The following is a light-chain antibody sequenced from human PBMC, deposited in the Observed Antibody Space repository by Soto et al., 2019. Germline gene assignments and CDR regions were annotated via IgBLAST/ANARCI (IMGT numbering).Light chain of an antibody. CDR1: QDITKS. CDR3: QQASGFPRT. Sequence: DIQMTQSPSSVSASVGDRITITCRASQDITKSLAWYQQTPGKAPKLLIRGASTLHSGVPSRFSGSGSGTNFSLTISSLQPEDFATYYCQQASGFPRTFGQGTKVDIK. J-gene: IGKJ1*01. V-gene: IGKV1-12*01. CDR2: GAS.